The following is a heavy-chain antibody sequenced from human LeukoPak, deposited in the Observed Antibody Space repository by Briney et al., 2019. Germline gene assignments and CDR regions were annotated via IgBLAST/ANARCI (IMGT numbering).Heavy chain of an antibody. CDR2: MNPNSGNT. CDR1: GYTFTSYD. V-gene: IGHV1-8*01. CDR3: ARDPYSSSPEGFQH. D-gene: IGHD6-13*01. J-gene: IGHJ1*01. Sequence: ASVKVSCKASGYTFTSYDINWVRQATGQGLEWMGWMNPNSGNTGYAQKFQGRVTMTRDTSTSAVYMELSSLRSEDTAVYYCARDPYSSSPEGFQHWGQGTLVTVSS.